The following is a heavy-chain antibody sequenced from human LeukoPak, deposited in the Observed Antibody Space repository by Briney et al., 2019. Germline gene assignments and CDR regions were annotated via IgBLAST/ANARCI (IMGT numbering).Heavy chain of an antibody. J-gene: IGHJ5*02. D-gene: IGHD2-8*01. Sequence: SETLSLTCAVSGDSISNNYWNWIRQPPGKGLEWIGYIYRGGTTNYNPSLKGRVAISVDTSKNQFSLRLSSVTAADTAVYYCARNFNGLGDVNWFDPWGQGTLATVSS. V-gene: IGHV4-59*01. CDR3: ARNFNGLGDVNWFDP. CDR1: GDSISNNY. CDR2: IYRGGTT.